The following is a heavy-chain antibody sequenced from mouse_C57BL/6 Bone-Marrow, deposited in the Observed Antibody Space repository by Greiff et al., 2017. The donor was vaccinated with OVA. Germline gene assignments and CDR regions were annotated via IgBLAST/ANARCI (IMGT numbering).Heavy chain of an antibody. CDR3: ARHGVGSFAY. V-gene: IGHV5-6*01. J-gene: IGHJ3*01. Sequence: EVQLVESGGDLVKPGGSLKLSCAASGFTFSSYGMSWVRQTPDKRLEWVATISSGGSYTYYPDSVKGRFTISRDNAKNTLDLQMSSLKSEDTAMYYCARHGVGSFAYWGQGTLVTVSA. D-gene: IGHD1-3*01. CDR2: ISSGGSYT. CDR1: GFTFSSYG.